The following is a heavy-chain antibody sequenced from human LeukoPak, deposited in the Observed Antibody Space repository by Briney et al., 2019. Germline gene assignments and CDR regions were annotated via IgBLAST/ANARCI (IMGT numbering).Heavy chain of an antibody. CDR2: ISSSGSTI. V-gene: IGHV3-48*03. Sequence: PGGSLRLSCAASGFTFRSFEMNWVRQAPGKGLEWVSSISSSGSTIYYADSVKGRFTISRDNVKSSLYLQMNSLRAEDTAIYYCAKVYAGTWYDKWGQGTLVTVPS. CDR3: AKVYAGTWYDK. D-gene: IGHD3-16*01. CDR1: GFTFRSFE. J-gene: IGHJ5*02.